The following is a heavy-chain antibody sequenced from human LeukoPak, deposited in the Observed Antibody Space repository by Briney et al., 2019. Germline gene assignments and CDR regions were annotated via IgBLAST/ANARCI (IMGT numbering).Heavy chain of an antibody. CDR3: ARDRRVGGRSDAFDI. J-gene: IGHJ3*02. Sequence: GGSLRLSCAASGFTVSSNYMTWVRQAPGRGLEWVSGIYSGGTIYYADSVEGRFTISRDNSKNTLYLQMNSLRAEDTAVYYCARDRRVGGRSDAFDIWGQGTMVTVSS. V-gene: IGHV3-53*01. CDR1: GFTVSSNY. CDR2: IYSGGTI. D-gene: IGHD2-15*01.